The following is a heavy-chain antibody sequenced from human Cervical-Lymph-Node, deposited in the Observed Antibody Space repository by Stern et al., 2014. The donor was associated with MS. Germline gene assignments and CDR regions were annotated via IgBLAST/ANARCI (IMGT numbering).Heavy chain of an antibody. CDR2: IYPGDSDT. CDR1: GYRFTSYW. V-gene: IGHV5-51*03. Sequence: EVQLVESGAEVKKPGESLKISCKASGYRFTSYWIGWVRQMPGKGLEWMGIIYPGDSDTRYSPFFQGHVPLSADKSLTHPSPPGSSLKAWDTAMYYGARRGGSCSAGRCYFNYGGQGPLVT. J-gene: IGHJ4*02. CDR3: ARRGGSCSAGRCYFNY. D-gene: IGHD2-15*01.